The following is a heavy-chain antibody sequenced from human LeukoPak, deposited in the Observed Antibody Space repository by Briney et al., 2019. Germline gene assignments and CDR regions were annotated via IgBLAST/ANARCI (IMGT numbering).Heavy chain of an antibody. Sequence: GGSLRLSCAASGFTFSSYAMHWVRQAPGKGLEWVAVISYDGSNKYYADSVKGRFTISRDNSKNTLYLQMNSLRAEGTAVYYCAKDSWFGELLYPPDYWGQGTLVTVSS. CDR2: ISYDGSNK. D-gene: IGHD3-10*01. CDR1: GFTFSSYA. V-gene: IGHV3-30*04. CDR3: AKDSWFGELLYPPDY. J-gene: IGHJ4*02.